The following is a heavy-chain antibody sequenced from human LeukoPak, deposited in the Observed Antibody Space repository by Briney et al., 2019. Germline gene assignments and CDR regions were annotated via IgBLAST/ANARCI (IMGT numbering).Heavy chain of an antibody. V-gene: IGHV3-30*18. D-gene: IGHD3-3*01. CDR2: ISYDGSNK. J-gene: IGHJ4*02. CDR3: AKDYPGFWSGYLDY. CDR1: GFTFSSYG. Sequence: GRSLRLSCAASGFTFSSYGMHWVRQAPGKGLEWVAVISYDGSNKYYADSVKGRFTISRDNSKNTLYLQMNSLRAEDTAAYYCAKDYPGFWSGYLDYWGQGTLVTVSS.